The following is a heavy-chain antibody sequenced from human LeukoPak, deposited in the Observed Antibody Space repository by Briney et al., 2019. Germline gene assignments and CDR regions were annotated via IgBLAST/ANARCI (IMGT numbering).Heavy chain of an antibody. CDR3: ARKYSSTWYDALDI. J-gene: IGHJ3*02. V-gene: IGHV6-1*01. D-gene: IGHD6-13*01. CDR2: TYYGSKWYN. CDR1: GDTVSSNSAA. Sequence: SQTLSLTCAISGDTVSSNSAAWNWIRQSPSRGLEWLGRTYYGSKWYNDYAASVKSRISINPDTSKNHFSLQLNSVTPEDTAVYYCARKYSSTWYDALDIWGQGTMVTVSS.